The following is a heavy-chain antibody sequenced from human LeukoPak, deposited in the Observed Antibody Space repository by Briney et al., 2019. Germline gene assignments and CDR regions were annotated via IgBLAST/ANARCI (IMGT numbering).Heavy chain of an antibody. V-gene: IGHV1-18*01. D-gene: IGHD3-22*01. CDR1: GYTFTSYG. CDR3: ARDCMPYYYDSSGYPDH. J-gene: IGHJ5*02. Sequence: GASVKVSCKASGYTFTSYGISWVRQAPGQGLEWMGWISAYNGNTNYAQKLQGRVTMTTDTSTSTAYMELRSLRSDDTAVYYCARDCMPYYYDSSGYPDHWGQGTLVTVSS. CDR2: ISAYNGNT.